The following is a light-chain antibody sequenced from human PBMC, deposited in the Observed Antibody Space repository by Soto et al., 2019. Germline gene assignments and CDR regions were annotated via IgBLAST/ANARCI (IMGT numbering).Light chain of an antibody. CDR3: SSSTSISTVV. CDR1: SSDVGGYNY. J-gene: IGLJ3*02. V-gene: IGLV2-14*03. Sequence: QSVLTQPASVSGSPGQSIAISCTGTSSDVGGYNYVSWYQQHPGKAPKLMIYDVTARPSGVSDRFSGSKSGNTASLTVSGLQAEDEANYYCSSSTSISTVVFGGGTKLTVL. CDR2: DVT.